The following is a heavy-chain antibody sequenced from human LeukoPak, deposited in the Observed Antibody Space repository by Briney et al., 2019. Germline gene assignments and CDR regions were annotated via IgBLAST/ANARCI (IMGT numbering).Heavy chain of an antibody. CDR2: IYPGDSNI. CDR3: ARRAGNSGYFSDAFDI. J-gene: IGHJ3*02. CDR1: GYKFTSYW. D-gene: IGHD3-22*01. V-gene: IGHV5-51*01. Sequence: GESLKISCKGSGYKFTSYWIAWVRQMPGKGLEWMGIIYPGDSNIRYSPSFQGQVTISADKSISTAYLQWSSLKASDTAMYYCARRAGNSGYFSDAFDIWAQGTMVTVSS.